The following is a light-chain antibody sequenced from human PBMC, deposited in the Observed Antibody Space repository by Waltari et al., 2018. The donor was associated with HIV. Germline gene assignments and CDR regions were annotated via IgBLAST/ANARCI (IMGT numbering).Light chain of an antibody. CDR2: RVS. Sequence: QSTLTQPASVSGSPVPSTTVYCPGSDTHLATFNYVSWYQQHPGPAPKLIIYRVSFRPSGIPSRFSASKSGNTASLTIAGLQPEDEAHYYCSSLASTNTIVFGGGTLVTVL. CDR1: DTHLATFNY. V-gene: IGLV2-14*03. CDR3: SSLASTNTIV. J-gene: IGLJ2*01.